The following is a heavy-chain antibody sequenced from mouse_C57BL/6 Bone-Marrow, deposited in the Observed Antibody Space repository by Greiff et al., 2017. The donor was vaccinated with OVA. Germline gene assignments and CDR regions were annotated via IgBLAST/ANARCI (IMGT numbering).Heavy chain of an antibody. J-gene: IGHJ4*01. V-gene: IGHV1-53*01. CDR1: GYTFTSYW. D-gene: IGHD2-1*01. CDR2: INPSNGGT. CDR3: ARSGGNYCAMDY. Sequence: QVQLQQPGTDLVKPGASVKLSCKASGYTFTSYWMHWVKQRPGQGLEWIGNINPSNGGTNYNEKFKSKATLTVDKSSSTAYMQLSSLTSEDSAVYYCARSGGNYCAMDYWGQGTSVTVSS.